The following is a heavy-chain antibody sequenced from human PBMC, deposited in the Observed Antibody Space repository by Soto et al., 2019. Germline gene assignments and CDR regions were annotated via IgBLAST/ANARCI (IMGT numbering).Heavy chain of an antibody. J-gene: IGHJ4*02. V-gene: IGHV3-23*01. CDR2: ISDSGGNT. CDR1: GFTFSAYA. CDR3: AKDLYGHDSSGYVNDF. Sequence: EVQLLESGGGLVQPGGSLTLSCAASGFTFSAYAMSWVRQAPGKGLEWVSRISDSGGNTYYADSVKGRFTISRDNSKNTQYVQINSLRAEDTAIYYCAKDLYGHDSSGYVNDFWGQGTLVTVSS. D-gene: IGHD3-22*01.